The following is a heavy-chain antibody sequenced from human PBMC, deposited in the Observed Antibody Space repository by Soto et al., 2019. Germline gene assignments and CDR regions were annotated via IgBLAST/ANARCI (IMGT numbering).Heavy chain of an antibody. CDR2: ITGSGGST. J-gene: IGHJ2*01. CDR3: AKADVYGDYGNQWYFAL. CDR1: GFTFSTYA. V-gene: IGHV3-23*01. Sequence: EVQLLESGGGLVQPGGSLRLSCAASGFTFSTYAMNWVRQAPGKGLEWVATITGSGGSTYDADSGKGRFTISRDNSKNTLYLQMNSLRAEDTAVYYCAKADVYGDYGNQWYFALWGRGTLVTVSS. D-gene: IGHD4-17*01.